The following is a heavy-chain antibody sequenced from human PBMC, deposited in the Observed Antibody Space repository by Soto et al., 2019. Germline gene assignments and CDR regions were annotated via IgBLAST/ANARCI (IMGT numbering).Heavy chain of an antibody. V-gene: IGHV3-23*01. D-gene: IGHD3-10*01. CDR1: GFTFSSYA. CDR3: AKVHGSDPYYYYYYMDV. CDR2: ISGSGGST. Sequence: GGSLRLSCAASGFTFSSYAMSWVRQAPGKGLEWVSAISGSGGSTYYADSVKGRFTISRDNSKNTRYLQMNSLRAEDTAVYYCAKVHGSDPYYYYYYMDVWGKGTTVTVSS. J-gene: IGHJ6*03.